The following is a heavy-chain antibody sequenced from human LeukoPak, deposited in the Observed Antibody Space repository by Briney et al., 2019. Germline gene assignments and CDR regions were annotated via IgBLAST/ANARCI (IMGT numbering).Heavy chain of an antibody. D-gene: IGHD2-2*01. CDR2: IYSGGST. Sequence: GGSLRLSCAASGFTVSSNYMSWVRQAPGKGLEWVSVIYSGGSTYYADSVKGRFTISRDNSKNTLYLQMNSLRAEDTAVYYCAKGPRLGYCSSTSCYSFDYWGQGTLVTVSS. CDR3: AKGPRLGYCSSTSCYSFDY. V-gene: IGHV3-66*02. CDR1: GFTVSSNY. J-gene: IGHJ4*02.